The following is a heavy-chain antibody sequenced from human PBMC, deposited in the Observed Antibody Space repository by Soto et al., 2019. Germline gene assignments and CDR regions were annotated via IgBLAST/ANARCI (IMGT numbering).Heavy chain of an antibody. Sequence: GASVKVSCKGSGYTFTSYHINWVRQATGQGLEWMGWMNPNSGNTGYAQTLQGRVTMTWDTSISTAYMELSSLRFEDTAVYYCARGHISSTKNWLDPWGQGTLVTVSS. J-gene: IGHJ5*02. CDR2: MNPNSGNT. CDR1: GYTFTSYH. V-gene: IGHV1-8*01. CDR3: ARGHISSTKNWLDP. D-gene: IGHD6-6*01.